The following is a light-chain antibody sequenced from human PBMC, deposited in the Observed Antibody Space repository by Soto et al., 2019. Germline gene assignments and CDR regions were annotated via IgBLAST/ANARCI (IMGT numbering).Light chain of an antibody. CDR3: QQYNNGPFT. J-gene: IGKJ3*01. CDR1: QSVSSN. V-gene: IGKV3-15*01. Sequence: EIVMTQSPATLSVSPGERATLSCRASQSVSSNLAWYQQKPGQAPRLLIYGASTRATGIPARFSGSGSGTEFTLTISSLQSEDLAVYYCQQYNNGPFTFGPGTKVDIK. CDR2: GAS.